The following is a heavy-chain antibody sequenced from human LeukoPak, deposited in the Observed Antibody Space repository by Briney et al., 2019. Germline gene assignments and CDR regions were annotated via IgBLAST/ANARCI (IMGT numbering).Heavy chain of an antibody. CDR1: GFTFSSYA. Sequence: GGSLRLSCAASGFTFSSYAISWVRQAPGKGLEWVSAISGSGGSTYYADSVKGRFTISRDNSKNTLYLQMNSLRAEDTAVYYCAKFLPTHIVVANYYFDYWGQGTLVTVSS. J-gene: IGHJ4*02. V-gene: IGHV3-23*01. CDR3: AKFLPTHIVVANYYFDY. CDR2: ISGSGGST. D-gene: IGHD2-21*01.